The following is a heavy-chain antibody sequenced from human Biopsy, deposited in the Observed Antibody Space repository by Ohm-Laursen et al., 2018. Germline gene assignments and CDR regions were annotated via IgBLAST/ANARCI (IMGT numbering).Heavy chain of an antibody. J-gene: IGHJ6*02. Sequence: SETLSLTCAVSGDSVTKYYWSRIRQPPGKGLEWIGHIYYSVMTNYNPSLQSRVSISVDTSRNQVSLTLSSATAADTAVYYCARDSGILNYGNFKYYHYYGMDVWGQGTKVTVSS. CDR2: IYYSVMT. CDR1: GDSVTKYY. D-gene: IGHD4-11*01. V-gene: IGHV4-59*02. CDR3: ARDSGILNYGNFKYYHYYGMDV.